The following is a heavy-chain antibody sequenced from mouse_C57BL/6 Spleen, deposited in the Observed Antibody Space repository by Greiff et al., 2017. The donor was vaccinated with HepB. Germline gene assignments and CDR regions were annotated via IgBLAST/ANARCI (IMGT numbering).Heavy chain of an antibody. CDR1: GYTFTDYE. V-gene: IGHV1-15*01. CDR3: TENYDLYAMDY. D-gene: IGHD2-3*01. J-gene: IGHJ4*01. Sequence: VKVVESGAELVRPGASVTLSCKASGYTFTDYEMHWVKQTPVHGLEWIGAIDPETGGTAYNQKFKGKAILTADKSSSTAYMELRSLTSEDSAVYYCTENYDLYAMDYWGQGTSVTVSS. CDR2: IDPETGGT.